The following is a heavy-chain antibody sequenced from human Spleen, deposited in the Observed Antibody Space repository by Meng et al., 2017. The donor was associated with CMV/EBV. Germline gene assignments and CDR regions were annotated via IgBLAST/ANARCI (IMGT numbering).Heavy chain of an antibody. V-gene: IGHV3-30*02. CDR3: AKDAARVYSTVIHY. Sequence: GESLKISCAASGFTFSSYWMHWVRQAPGKGLEWVAFIRYDGSSEYYADSVKGRFTISRDNSKNTLYLQMDSLRAEDTAVYYCAKDAARVYSTVIHYWGQGTLVTVSS. D-gene: IGHD4-17*01. J-gene: IGHJ4*02. CDR1: GFTFSSYW. CDR2: IRYDGSSE.